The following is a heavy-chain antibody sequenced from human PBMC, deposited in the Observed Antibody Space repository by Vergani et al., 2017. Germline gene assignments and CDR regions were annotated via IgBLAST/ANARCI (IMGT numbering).Heavy chain of an antibody. Sequence: EVQLVESGGGLVQPGRSLRLPCTASGFMFGDYAMSWFRQAPGKGLEWVGFIRSKVYGGTTEYAASVKGRFTISRDDSKSIAYLQMNSLKTEDTAVYYCSAGDGFDIWGQGTMVTVSS. CDR1: GFMFGDYA. CDR2: IRSKVYGGTT. J-gene: IGHJ3*02. CDR3: SAGDGFDI. V-gene: IGHV3-49*03.